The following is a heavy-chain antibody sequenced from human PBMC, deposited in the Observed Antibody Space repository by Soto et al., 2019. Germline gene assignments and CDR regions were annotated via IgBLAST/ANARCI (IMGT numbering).Heavy chain of an antibody. CDR2: IYHSGST. Sequence: QVQLQESGPGLVKPSETLSLICIVSGGSISSYYWSWIRQPPGKGLEWIGYIYHSGSTNYNPSLKSRVTIIVDTSKNQFSLKLKSVTAADTAVYYCARDGVVASTHDAFAIWGQGTMVTVSP. CDR1: GGSISSYY. V-gene: IGHV4-59*01. J-gene: IGHJ3*02. D-gene: IGHD2-15*01. CDR3: ARDGVVASTHDAFAI.